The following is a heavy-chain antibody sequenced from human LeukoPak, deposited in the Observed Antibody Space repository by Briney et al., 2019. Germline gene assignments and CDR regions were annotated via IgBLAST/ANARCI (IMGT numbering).Heavy chain of an antibody. CDR1: GFTFDDYA. CDR2: ISWDGGST. V-gene: IGHV3-43D*03. J-gene: IGHJ6*03. CDR3: AKGGSPGGYYYYYMDV. D-gene: IGHD1-14*01. Sequence: GGSLRLSCAASGFTFDDYAMHWVRQAPGKGLEWVSLISWDGGSTYYADSVKGRFTISRDNSKNSLYLQMNSLRAEDTALYYCAKGGSPGGYYYYYMDVWGKGTTVTVSS.